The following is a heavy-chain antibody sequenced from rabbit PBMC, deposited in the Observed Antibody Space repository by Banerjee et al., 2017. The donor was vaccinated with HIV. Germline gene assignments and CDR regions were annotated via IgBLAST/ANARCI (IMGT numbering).Heavy chain of an antibody. Sequence: QEQLEESGGDLVKPEGSLTLTCTASGFSFNYSYWICWVRQAPGKGLECIACIYGGHSGSTYYATWAKGRFTISKTSSTTVTLQMTALTAADTATYFCARGSATMTMVIIGFYLSLWGPGTLVTVS. CDR2: IYGGHSGST. J-gene: IGHJ4*01. V-gene: IGHV1S45*01. CDR3: ARGSATMTMVIIGFYLSL. D-gene: IGHD2-1*01. CDR1: GFSFNYSYW.